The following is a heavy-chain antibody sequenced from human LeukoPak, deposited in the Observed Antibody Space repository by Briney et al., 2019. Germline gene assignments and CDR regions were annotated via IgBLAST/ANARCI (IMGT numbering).Heavy chain of an antibody. J-gene: IGHJ3*02. CDR1: GGSFSGYY. Sequence: RPSETLSLTCAVYGGSFSGYYWSWIRQPPGKGLEWIGEINHSGSTNYNPSLKSRVTISVDTSKNQFSLKLSSVTAADTAVYYCANRPRVCSSTSCYRAFDIWGQGTMVTVSS. CDR3: ANRPRVCSSTSCYRAFDI. V-gene: IGHV4-34*01. D-gene: IGHD2-2*01. CDR2: INHSGST.